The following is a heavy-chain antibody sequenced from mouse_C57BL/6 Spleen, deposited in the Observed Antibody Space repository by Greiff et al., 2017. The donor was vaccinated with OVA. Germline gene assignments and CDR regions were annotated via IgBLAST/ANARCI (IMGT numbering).Heavy chain of an antibody. V-gene: IGHV1-85*01. Sequence: QVQLKQSGPELVKPGASVKLSCKASGYTFTSYDINWVKQRPGQGLEWIGWIYPRDGRTKYNEKFKGKATLTVDTSSSTAYMELHSLTSEDSAVYFCARSGTSAWFAYWGQGTLVTVSA. J-gene: IGHJ3*01. CDR1: GYTFTSYD. CDR3: ARSGTSAWFAY. D-gene: IGHD4-1*01. CDR2: IYPRDGRT.